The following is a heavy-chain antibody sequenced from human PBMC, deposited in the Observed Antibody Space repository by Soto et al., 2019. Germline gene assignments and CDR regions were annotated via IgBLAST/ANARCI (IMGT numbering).Heavy chain of an antibody. Sequence: GGSLRLSCVVSGFIFSDYAMYWVRQAPGKGLEWVAVISFHGDNAYYADSVKGRFTISRDNDNNAVSLQMNSLRGEDTAVYYCGRGHVRGDLTVYGMIIAAEYYYNVLDVWGQGTTVTVSS. CDR1: GFIFSDYA. CDR2: ISFHGDNA. CDR3: GRGHVRGDLTVYGMIIAAEYYYNVLDV. D-gene: IGHD2-8*01. V-gene: IGHV3-30-3*01. J-gene: IGHJ6*02.